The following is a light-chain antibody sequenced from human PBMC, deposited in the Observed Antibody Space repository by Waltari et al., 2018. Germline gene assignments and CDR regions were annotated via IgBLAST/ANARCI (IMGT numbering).Light chain of an antibody. CDR1: NLRSYY. CDR2: GKN. V-gene: IGLV3-19*01. CDR3: NSRDSSGNLVV. Sequence: SSELTQDPAVSVALGQTVRITCQGDNLRSYYASWYQQKPGQAPVLVIYGKNNRPSGIPGRFSGSSSGNTASLTITGAQAEDEADYYCNSRDSSGNLVVFGGGTKLTVL. J-gene: IGLJ2*01.